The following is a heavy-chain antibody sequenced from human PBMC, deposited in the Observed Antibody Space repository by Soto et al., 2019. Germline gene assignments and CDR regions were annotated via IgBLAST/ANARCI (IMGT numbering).Heavy chain of an antibody. CDR2: IYYSGST. CDR1: GGSISSSSYY. V-gene: IGHV4-39*01. D-gene: IGHD3-10*01. CDR3: AGQSRFGELPNFDY. Sequence: KTSETLSLTCTVSGGSISSSSYYWGWIRQPPGKGLEWIGSIYYSGSTYYNPSLKSRVTISVDTSKNQFSLKLSSVTAADTAVYYCAGQSRFGELPNFDYWGQGTLVTVSS. J-gene: IGHJ4*02.